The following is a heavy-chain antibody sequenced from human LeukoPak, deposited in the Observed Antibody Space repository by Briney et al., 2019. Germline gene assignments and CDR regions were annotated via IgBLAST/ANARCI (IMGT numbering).Heavy chain of an antibody. D-gene: IGHD2-15*01. CDR1: GYTFISYG. Sequence: ASVKVSCKASGYTFISYGISWVRQARGQGLERMGWISAYSGNTHFAQKFQDRVTMTTDTSTKTVYMELRSLRSDDTAVYYCARDPCRTGGMCYSRFEYWGQGTLLTVSS. V-gene: IGHV1-18*01. CDR2: ISAYSGNT. CDR3: ARDPCRTGGMCYSRFEY. J-gene: IGHJ4*02.